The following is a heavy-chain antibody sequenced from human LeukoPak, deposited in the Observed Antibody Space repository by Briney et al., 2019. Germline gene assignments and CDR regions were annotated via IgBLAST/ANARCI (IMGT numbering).Heavy chain of an antibody. J-gene: IGHJ4*02. Sequence: ASVKVSCKASGGTFSSYAISWVRQAPGQGLEWMGGIIPIFGTANYAQKSQGRVTITTDESTSTAYMELSSLRSEDTAVYYCARALSYYDFWSGPLDYWGQGTLVTVSS. D-gene: IGHD3-3*01. CDR2: IIPIFGTA. CDR3: ARALSYYDFWSGPLDY. CDR1: GGTFSSYA. V-gene: IGHV1-69*05.